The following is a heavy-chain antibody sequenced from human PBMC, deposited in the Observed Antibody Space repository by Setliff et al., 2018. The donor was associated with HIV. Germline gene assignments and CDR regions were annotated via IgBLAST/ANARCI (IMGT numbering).Heavy chain of an antibody. Sequence: LRLSCVASGFTFSSFSMNWVRQAPGKGLGWVSSITSSSGYKYYADSVKGRFTISRDNAKNSLYLQMNSLRAEDTAVYYCARDREWELESLDYWGQGTLVPSPQ. V-gene: IGHV3-21*01. CDR1: GFTFSSFS. J-gene: IGHJ4*02. CDR2: ITSSSGYK. CDR3: ARDREWELESLDY. D-gene: IGHD1-26*01.